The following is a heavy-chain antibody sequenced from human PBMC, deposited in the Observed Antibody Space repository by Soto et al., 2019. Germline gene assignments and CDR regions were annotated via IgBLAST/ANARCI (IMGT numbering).Heavy chain of an antibody. J-gene: IGHJ4*02. Sequence: GSLRLSCVASYFTFSSYTMHWVLQAPGKGLEWVAVISYDGSNKYYADSVKGRFTISRDNSENTLYLQMNSLRGEDTAVYYCASAGELGILAKILWGQGTLVTVSS. CDR3: ASAGELGILAKIL. CDR1: YFTFSSYT. V-gene: IGHV3-30-3*01. D-gene: IGHD1-7*01. CDR2: ISYDGSNK.